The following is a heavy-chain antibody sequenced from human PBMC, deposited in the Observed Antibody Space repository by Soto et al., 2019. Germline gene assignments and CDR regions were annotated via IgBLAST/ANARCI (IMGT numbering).Heavy chain of an antibody. CDR2: ISAYNGNT. J-gene: IGHJ3*02. CDR1: GYTFTSYG. D-gene: IGHD3-22*01. V-gene: IGHV1-18*01. CDR3: ARDSYYDSSGYYNCAFDI. Sequence: ASVKVSCKASGYTFTSYGISWVRQAPGQGLEWMGWISAYNGNTNYAQKLQGRVTMTTDTSTSTAYMELRSLRSDDTAVYYCARDSYYDSSGYYNCAFDIWGQGTMVTVSS.